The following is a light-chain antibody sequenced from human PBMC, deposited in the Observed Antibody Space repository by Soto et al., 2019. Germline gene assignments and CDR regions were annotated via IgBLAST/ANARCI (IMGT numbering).Light chain of an antibody. CDR1: SSDVGGYYY. CDR3: SSYAGSVL. V-gene: IGLV2-8*01. J-gene: IGLJ2*01. Sequence: QSALTQPPSASGSPGQSVTISCSGTSSDVGGYYYVSWYQQPASQAPKLIIYEVSKRPSGVPDRFSGSKSGNTASLTVSGLQADDEADYYCSSYAGSVLFGGGTKLTVL. CDR2: EVS.